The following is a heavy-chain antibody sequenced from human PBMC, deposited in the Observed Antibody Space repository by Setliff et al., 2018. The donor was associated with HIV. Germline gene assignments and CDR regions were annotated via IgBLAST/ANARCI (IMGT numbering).Heavy chain of an antibody. J-gene: IGHJ3*02. V-gene: IGHV3-7*01. Sequence: GGSLRLSCVASEFRFSNYWMAWVRQAPGKGLEWVGNINQDGSEENYVDSVKGRFTISRDNAKNMLYLQINSLRAEDTAVYYCARDGNGAFDMWGQGTLVTVSS. CDR1: EFRFSNYW. CDR2: INQDGSEE. D-gene: IGHD1-26*01. CDR3: ARDGNGAFDM.